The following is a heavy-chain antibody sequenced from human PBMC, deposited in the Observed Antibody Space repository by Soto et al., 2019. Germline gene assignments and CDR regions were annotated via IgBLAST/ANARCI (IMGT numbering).Heavy chain of an antibody. CDR1: GGTFSSYA. V-gene: IGHV1-69*01. CDR3: VRVGLHGPSIAAPVDY. D-gene: IGHD6-6*01. Sequence: QVQLVQSGAEVKKPGYSVKVSCKASGGTFSSYAISWVRQAPGQGLEWMGGIIPIFGTANYAQKFQGRVTITADESTSTAYMELSSLRSEDTAVYYCVRVGLHGPSIAAPVDYWGQGTLVTVSS. CDR2: IIPIFGTA. J-gene: IGHJ4*02.